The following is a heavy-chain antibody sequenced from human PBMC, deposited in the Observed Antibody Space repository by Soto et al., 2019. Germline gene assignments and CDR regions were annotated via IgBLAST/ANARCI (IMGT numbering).Heavy chain of an antibody. CDR2: IVVGSGDT. Sequence: SVKVSCKTSGFLFSSSAVHWVRQSRGQHLEWIAWIVVGSGDTNYAHSFQDRVTITRDMSTNTAYMKLSSLRSDDTAIYYCATTSLSGFSLWGQGKMVTVSS. D-gene: IGHD5-12*01. J-gene: IGHJ3*01. CDR1: GFLFSSSA. V-gene: IGHV1-58*01. CDR3: ATTSLSGFSL.